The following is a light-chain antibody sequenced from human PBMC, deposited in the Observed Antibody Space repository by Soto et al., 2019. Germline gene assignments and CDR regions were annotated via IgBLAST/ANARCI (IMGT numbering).Light chain of an antibody. CDR1: QSISSW. V-gene: IGKV1-5*01. CDR3: QQLYTLPFT. Sequence: IQMTQSPSTLSASVGXRXTITFRANQSISSWLAWYQQKPGKAPKLLIYDASSLESGVPSRFSGSGSGTEFTLTISGLLPEDFAAYHCQQLYTLPFTFGQGTHWR. CDR2: DAS. J-gene: IGKJ5*01.